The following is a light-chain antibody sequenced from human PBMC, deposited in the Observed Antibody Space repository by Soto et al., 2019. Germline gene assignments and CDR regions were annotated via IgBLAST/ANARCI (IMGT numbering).Light chain of an antibody. CDR3: QSYDSSLSVSYV. CDR1: SSNIGAGYD. Sequence: QSVLTQPPSVSGAPGQRVTISCTGSSSNIGAGYDVHWYQQRPGTAPKLLIYGNKNRPSGVPDRFSGSMSGTSASLAITGLQAEDEADYYCQSYDSSLSVSYVFGTGTKVTVL. V-gene: IGLV1-40*01. CDR2: GNK. J-gene: IGLJ1*01.